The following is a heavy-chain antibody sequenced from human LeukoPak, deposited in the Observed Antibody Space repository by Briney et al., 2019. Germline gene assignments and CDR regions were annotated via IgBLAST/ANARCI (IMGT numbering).Heavy chain of an antibody. J-gene: IGHJ4*02. CDR1: GFTFSSFG. CDR3: ARERGSAWPN. V-gene: IGHV3-48*02. D-gene: IGHD6-19*01. CDR2: ISVSSSTI. Sequence: GGSLRLSCAASGFTFSSFGMNWVRQAPGKGLEWISYISVSSSTIYYADSVKGRFTISRDNAKNSLYLQMSSLRDEDTAVYYCARERGSAWPNWGQGTLVTVSS.